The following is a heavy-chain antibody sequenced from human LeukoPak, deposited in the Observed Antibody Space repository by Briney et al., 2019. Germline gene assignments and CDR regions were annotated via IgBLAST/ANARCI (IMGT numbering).Heavy chain of an antibody. CDR1: GFTFSSYA. CDR2: ISGSGGST. D-gene: IGHD3-10*01. CDR3: AKDRGSGDYYFDY. J-gene: IGHJ4*02. V-gene: IGHV3-23*01. Sequence: SGGSLRLSCAASGFTFSSYAMSWVRQAPGKGLEWVSAISGSGGSTYYADSVKGRFTISRDNSKNTLYLQMNSLRAEDTAVYYCAKDRGSGDYYFDYWGQGTLVTVSS.